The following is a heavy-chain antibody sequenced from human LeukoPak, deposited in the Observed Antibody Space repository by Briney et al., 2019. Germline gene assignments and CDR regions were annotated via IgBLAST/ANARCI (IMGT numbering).Heavy chain of an antibody. CDR2: MNPNSGNT. D-gene: IGHD4-17*01. CDR3: ARELAAVTFDY. V-gene: IGHV1-8*01. CDR1: GYTFTSYD. Sequence: ASVKVSCKASGYTFTSYDINWVRQATGQGLEWMGWMNPNSGNTGYAQKFQGRATMTTDTSTSTAYMELRSLRSDDTAVYYCARELAAVTFDYWGQGTLVTVSS. J-gene: IGHJ4*02.